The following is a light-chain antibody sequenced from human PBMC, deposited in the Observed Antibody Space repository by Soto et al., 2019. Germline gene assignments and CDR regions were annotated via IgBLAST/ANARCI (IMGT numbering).Light chain of an antibody. CDR3: ISYAGSNNFVV. J-gene: IGLJ2*01. CDR1: SSDVGGYNY. Sequence: QSVLTQPPSASGSPGQSVTISCTGTSSDVGGYNYVSWFRQHPGKAPKLMIYEVTKRPSGVPERFSGSKSGNTASLTVSGLQAEDEADYYCISYAGSNNFVVFGGGTKLTVL. V-gene: IGLV2-8*01. CDR2: EVT.